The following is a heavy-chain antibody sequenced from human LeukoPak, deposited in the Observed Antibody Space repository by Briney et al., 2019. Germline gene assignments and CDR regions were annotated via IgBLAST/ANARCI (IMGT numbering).Heavy chain of an antibody. CDR2: FRGSGRST. CDR3: AKASLTTVVTSFDY. D-gene: IGHD4-23*01. V-gene: IGHV3-23*01. J-gene: IGHJ4*02. CDR1: GXTFSRSA. Sequence: SGXTFSRSAMTWVRQAPGKGLEWGSSFRGSGRSTSYPHSVKGPFTISRDNSKNTLSLQMNSLRAEDTAVYYCAKASLTTVVTSFDYRGQGTLVTVSS.